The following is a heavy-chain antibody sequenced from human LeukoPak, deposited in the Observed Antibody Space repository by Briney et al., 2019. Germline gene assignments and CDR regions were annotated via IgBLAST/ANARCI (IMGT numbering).Heavy chain of an antibody. CDR3: ATGGWGLLRGPYVFNI. CDR1: GYTLTELS. V-gene: IGHV1-24*01. Sequence: ASVKVSCKVSGYTLTELSMHWVRQAPGEGLEWIGGFDPEDGEAICAQKFQGRVTMTEDTSSDTAYMELSSLRSEDTAIYYCATGGWGLLRGPYVFNIWGQGTVVTVSS. CDR2: FDPEDGEA. J-gene: IGHJ3*02. D-gene: IGHD1-26*01.